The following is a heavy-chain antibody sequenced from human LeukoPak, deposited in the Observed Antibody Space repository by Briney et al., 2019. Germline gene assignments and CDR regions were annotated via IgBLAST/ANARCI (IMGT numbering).Heavy chain of an antibody. CDR1: GFTFGDYA. J-gene: IGHJ5*02. D-gene: IGHD3-22*01. CDR2: IRSKAYGGTT. CDR3: TTEEYYYDSSP. Sequence: GGSLRLSCTASGFTFGDYAMSWVRQAPGKGLEWVGFIRSKAYGGTTEYAASVKGRFTISRDDSKSIAYLQMNSLKTEDTAVYYCTTEEYYYDSSPWGQGTLVTVSS. V-gene: IGHV3-49*04.